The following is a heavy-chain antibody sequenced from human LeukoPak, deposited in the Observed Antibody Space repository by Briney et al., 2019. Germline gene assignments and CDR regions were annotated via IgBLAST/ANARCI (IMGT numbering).Heavy chain of an antibody. CDR3: ARVGYSSGWFDYYYGMDV. Sequence: ASVKVSCKASGYTFTSYGISWVRQAPGQGLEWMGWISAYNGNTNYAQKLQGRVTMTTGTSTSTAYMELRSLRSDDTAVYYCARVGYSSGWFDYYYGMDVWGQGTTVTVSS. CDR2: ISAYNGNT. V-gene: IGHV1-18*01. CDR1: GYTFTSYG. J-gene: IGHJ6*02. D-gene: IGHD6-19*01.